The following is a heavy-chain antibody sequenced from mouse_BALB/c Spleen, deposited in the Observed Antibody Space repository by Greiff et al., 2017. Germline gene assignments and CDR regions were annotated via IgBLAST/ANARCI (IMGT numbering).Heavy chain of an antibody. CDR2: IDPANGNT. Sequence: EVQLVESGAELVKPGASVKLSCTASGFNIKDTYMHWVKQRPEQGLEWIGRIDPANGNTKYDPKFQGKATITADTSSNTAYLQLSSLTSEDTAVYYCALTTVLFDYWGQGTTLTVSS. J-gene: IGHJ2*01. D-gene: IGHD1-1*01. CDR1: GFNIKDTY. V-gene: IGHV14-3*02. CDR3: ALTTVLFDY.